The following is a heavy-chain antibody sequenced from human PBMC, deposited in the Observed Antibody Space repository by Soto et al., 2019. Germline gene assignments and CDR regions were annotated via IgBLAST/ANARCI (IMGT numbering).Heavy chain of an antibody. CDR1: GGIFSSYA. CDR3: AEVSIAAAGTALWYFDY. V-gene: IGHV1-69*12. Sequence: QVQLVQSGAEVKKPGSSVKVSCKASGGIFSSYAISWVRQAPGQGLEWMGGIIPIFGTANYAQKFQGRVTITADESTSTAYMELSSLRSEDTAVYYCAEVSIAAAGTALWYFDYWGQGTLVTVSS. D-gene: IGHD6-13*01. CDR2: IIPIFGTA. J-gene: IGHJ4*02.